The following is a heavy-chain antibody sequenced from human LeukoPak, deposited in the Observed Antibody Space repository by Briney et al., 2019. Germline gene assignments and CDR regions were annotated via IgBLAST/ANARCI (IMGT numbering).Heavy chain of an antibody. CDR3: AKRIAVAADAFDI. CDR1: GFTVSTNC. D-gene: IGHD6-13*01. J-gene: IGHJ3*02. CDR2: IYSGGTT. V-gene: IGHV3-53*01. Sequence: GGSLRLSCAASGFTVSTNCMTWVRQAPGKGLEWVSTIYSGGTTYYADSVMGRFTISRHNSRNTLYLQMNSLRAEDTAVYYCAKRIAVAADAFDIWGQGTMVTVSS.